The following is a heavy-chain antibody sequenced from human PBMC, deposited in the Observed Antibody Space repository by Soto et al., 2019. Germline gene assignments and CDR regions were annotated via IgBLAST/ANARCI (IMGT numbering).Heavy chain of an antibody. CDR2: ISGSGGST. CDR1: GFTFSSYA. Sequence: GGSLRLSCAASGFTFSSYAMSWVRQAPGKGLEWVSAISGSGGSTYYADSVKGRFTISRDNSKNTLYLQMNSLRAEDTAVYYCAIDYEVQLERLTYYFDYWGQGTLVTVSS. CDR3: AIDYEVQLERLTYYFDY. D-gene: IGHD1-1*01. J-gene: IGHJ4*02. V-gene: IGHV3-23*01.